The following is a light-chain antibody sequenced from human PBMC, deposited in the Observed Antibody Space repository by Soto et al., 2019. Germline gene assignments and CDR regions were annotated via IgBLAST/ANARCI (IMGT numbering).Light chain of an antibody. J-gene: IGLJ1*01. CDR3: AAWDDSLSGYV. CDR2: SNN. Sequence: QSVLTQPPSASGTPGQRVTISCSGSSSNIGSNYVYWYQQLPGTAPKLHIYSNNQRPSGVPDRFSGSKSGTSASLAISGLRSEDEADYYCAAWDDSLSGYVFGTGTKLTVL. CDR1: SSNIGSNY. V-gene: IGLV1-47*02.